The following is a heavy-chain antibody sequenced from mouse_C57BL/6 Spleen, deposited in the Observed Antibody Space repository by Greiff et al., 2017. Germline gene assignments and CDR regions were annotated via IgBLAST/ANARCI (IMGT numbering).Heavy chain of an antibody. CDR1: GYTFTSYW. J-gene: IGHJ4*01. V-gene: IGHV1-53*01. Sequence: QVQLQQPGTELVKPGASVKLSCKASGYTFTSYWMHWVKQRPGQGLEWIGNINPSNGGTNYNEKLKSKATLTVDKSSSTAYMQISSLTSEDSAVYYCARFPVLRLYAIDYWGQGTSVTVSA. CDR3: ARFPVLRLYAIDY. D-gene: IGHD1-1*01. CDR2: INPSNGGT.